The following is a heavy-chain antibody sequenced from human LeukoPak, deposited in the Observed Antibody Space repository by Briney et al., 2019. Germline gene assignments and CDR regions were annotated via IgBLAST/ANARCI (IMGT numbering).Heavy chain of an antibody. D-gene: IGHD6-19*01. V-gene: IGHV3-21*01. CDR1: GFIFSSYS. Sequence: PGGSLRLSCAASGFIFSSYSMNWVRQAPGKGLEWVSSISSSSSYIYYADSVKGRFTISRDNAKNSLYLQMNSLRAEDTAVYYCARAPRGIAVAGTLFDYWGQGTLVTVSS. CDR3: ARAPRGIAVAGTLFDY. J-gene: IGHJ4*02. CDR2: ISSSSSYI.